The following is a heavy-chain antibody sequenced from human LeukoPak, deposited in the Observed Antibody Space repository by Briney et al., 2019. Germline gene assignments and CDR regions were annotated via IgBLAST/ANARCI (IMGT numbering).Heavy chain of an antibody. J-gene: IGHJ4*02. CDR1: GFTFSSYG. CDR2: IRYDGSNK. Sequence: GGSLRLSCAASGFTFSSYGMHWVRQAPGKGLEWVAFIRYDGSNKYYADSVKGRFTISRDNSKNTLYLQMNSLRAEDTAVYYCAKGPSMVRGVIITLFDYWGQGTLVTVSS. V-gene: IGHV3-30*02. CDR3: AKGPSMVRGVIITLFDY. D-gene: IGHD3-10*01.